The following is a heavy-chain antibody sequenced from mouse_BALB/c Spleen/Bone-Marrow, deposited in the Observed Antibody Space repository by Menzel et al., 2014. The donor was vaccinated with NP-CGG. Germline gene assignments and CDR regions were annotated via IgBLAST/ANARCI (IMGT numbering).Heavy chain of an antibody. Sequence: QVQLQQSGAELVRPGASVKLSCKALGFTFTDYEMHWVKQTPVHGLEWIGTIHPGSGGTAYNQKFKGKATLTADKSSSXXXXXLSSLTSEDSAVYYCTREKVGDFDYWGQGTTLTVSS. CDR2: IHPGSGGT. J-gene: IGHJ2*01. CDR3: TREKVGDFDY. V-gene: IGHV1-15*01. CDR1: GFTFTDYE.